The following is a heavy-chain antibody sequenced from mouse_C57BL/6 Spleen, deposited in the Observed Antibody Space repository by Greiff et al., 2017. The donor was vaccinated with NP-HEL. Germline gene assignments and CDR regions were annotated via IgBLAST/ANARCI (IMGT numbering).Heavy chain of an antibody. J-gene: IGHJ2*01. CDR2: IYPSDSET. CDR3: ARWSSGYSY. V-gene: IGHV1-61*01. Sequence: QVQLQQSGAELVRPGSSVKLSCKASGYTFTSYWMDWVKQRPGQGLEWIGNIYPSDSETHYNQKFKDKATLTVDKSSSTAYMQLSSLTSADSAVYYCARWSSGYSYWGQGTTLTVSS. CDR1: GYTFTSYW. D-gene: IGHD3-2*02.